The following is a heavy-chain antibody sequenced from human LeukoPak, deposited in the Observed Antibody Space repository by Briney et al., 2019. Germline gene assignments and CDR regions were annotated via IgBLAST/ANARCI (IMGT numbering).Heavy chain of an antibody. J-gene: IGHJ6*03. CDR1: GYTFTSYY. Sequence: GASVKVSCKASGYTFTSYYMHWVRQAPGQGLEWMGWINPNSGGTKYEQKFQGRVTMTRDTSISTAYMELSSLRSEDTAVYYCARGHYDSLHPNYYYYMDVWGKGTTVTVSS. V-gene: IGHV1-2*02. CDR2: INPNSGGT. CDR3: ARGHYDSLHPNYYYYMDV. D-gene: IGHD3-3*01.